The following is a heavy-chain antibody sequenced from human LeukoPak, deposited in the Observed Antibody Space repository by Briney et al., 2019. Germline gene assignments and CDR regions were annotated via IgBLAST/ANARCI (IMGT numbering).Heavy chain of an antibody. CDR2: INPNSGGT. Sequence: ASVKVSCKASGYTFTGYYMHWVRQAPGQGLEWMGWINPNSGGTNYAQKFQGRVTMTRDTSISTAYMELSRLRSDDTAVYYCARPRGLVTRTYYYYGMDVWGQGTTVTVSS. J-gene: IGHJ6*02. CDR3: ARPRGLVTRTYYYYGMDV. V-gene: IGHV1-2*02. D-gene: IGHD3/OR15-3a*01. CDR1: GYTFTGYY.